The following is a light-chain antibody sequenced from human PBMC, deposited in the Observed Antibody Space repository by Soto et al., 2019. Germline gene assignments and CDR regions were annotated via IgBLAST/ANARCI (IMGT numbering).Light chain of an antibody. Sequence: DIQLTQSPSSLSASVGDRVTITCRASQSIGGYLNWYQQKPGKAPKLLIYAASSLHSGVPSRFSGSGSGTDFTLTISSLQPEDFATYYCQQSYSTPLTFGGGTKVDIK. CDR1: QSIGGY. V-gene: IGKV1-39*01. CDR3: QQSYSTPLT. J-gene: IGKJ4*01. CDR2: AAS.